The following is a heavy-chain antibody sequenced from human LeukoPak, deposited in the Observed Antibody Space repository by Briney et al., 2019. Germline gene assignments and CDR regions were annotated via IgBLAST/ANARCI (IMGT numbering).Heavy chain of an antibody. V-gene: IGHV1-69*06. J-gene: IGHJ4*02. D-gene: IGHD4-17*01. CDR2: IIPIFGTA. Sequence: SVKVSCKASGGTFISYAISWVRQAPGRGLEWMGGIIPIFGTANYAQKFQGRVTITADKSTSTAYMELSSLRSEDTAVYYCARAYDYGDYVGYYFDYWGQGTLVTVSS. CDR3: ARAYDYGDYVGYYFDY. CDR1: GGTFISYA.